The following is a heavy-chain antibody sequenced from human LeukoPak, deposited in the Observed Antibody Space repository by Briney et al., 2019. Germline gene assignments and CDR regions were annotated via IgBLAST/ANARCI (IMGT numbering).Heavy chain of an antibody. CDR3: ARRGVRGWYFDY. J-gene: IGHJ4*02. Sequence: GGSLRLSCAASGFTFSSYSMNWVRQAPGKGLEWVSSISSSSSYIYYADSVKGRFTISRDNAKNSLYLQMNSLRAEDTAVYYCARRGVRGWYFDYWGQGTLVTVSS. CDR2: ISSSSSYI. CDR1: GFTFSSYS. D-gene: IGHD3-10*01. V-gene: IGHV3-21*01.